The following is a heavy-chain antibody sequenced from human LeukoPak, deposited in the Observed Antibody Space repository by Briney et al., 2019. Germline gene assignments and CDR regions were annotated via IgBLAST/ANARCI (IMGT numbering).Heavy chain of an antibody. V-gene: IGHV4-59*01. Sequence: SETLSLTCTVSGGSISNYYWSWIRHSPGKGLEWIGYLYYSGSTNYNPSLKSRVTISVDTSKNQFSLKLNSVTAADTAVYYCARAGSGYSFDYWGQGTLVTVSS. CDR2: LYYSGST. D-gene: IGHD3-22*01. CDR3: ARAGSGYSFDY. J-gene: IGHJ4*02. CDR1: GGSISNYY.